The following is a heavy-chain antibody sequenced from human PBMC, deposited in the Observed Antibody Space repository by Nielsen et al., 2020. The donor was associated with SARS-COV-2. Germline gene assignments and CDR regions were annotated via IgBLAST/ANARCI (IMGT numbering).Heavy chain of an antibody. CDR3: ARTEGTSLWYYGMDV. V-gene: IGHV5-51*01. J-gene: IGHJ6*02. CDR2: IYPGDSDT. Sequence: GESLKISCKGSGYSFTSYWIGWVRQMPGKGLEWMGIIYPGDSDTKYSPSFQGQVTISADKSISTAYLQWSSLKASDTAMYYCARTEGTSLWYYGMDVWGQGTTVTVSS. D-gene: IGHD2-2*01. CDR1: GYSFTSYW.